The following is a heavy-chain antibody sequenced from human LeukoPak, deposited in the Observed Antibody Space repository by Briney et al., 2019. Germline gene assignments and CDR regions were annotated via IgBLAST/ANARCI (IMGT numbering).Heavy chain of an antibody. V-gene: IGHV4-34*01. CDR1: GGSFSGYY. Sequence: SETLSLTCAVYGGSFSGYYWSWIRQPPGKGLEWIGEINHSGSTNYNPSLKSRVTISVDTSKNQFSLKLSSVTAADTAVYYCAGHSSGWSGAEYNWFDPWGQGTLVTVSS. J-gene: IGHJ5*02. D-gene: IGHD6-19*01. CDR3: AGHSSGWSGAEYNWFDP. CDR2: INHSGST.